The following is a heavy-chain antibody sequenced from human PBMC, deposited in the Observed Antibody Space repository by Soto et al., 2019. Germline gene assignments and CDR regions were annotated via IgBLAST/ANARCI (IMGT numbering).Heavy chain of an antibody. Sequence: GGSLRLSCAASGFTFAAYAMTWVRQAPGKGPEWLSYISSDESTVFYADSVKGRFTTSRDNAKNSVYLQMNSLRAEDTAVYYCATLTAPSDYWGQGSLVTVSS. D-gene: IGHD2-21*02. J-gene: IGHJ4*02. V-gene: IGHV3-11*01. CDR1: GFTFAAYA. CDR2: ISSDESTV. CDR3: ATLTAPSDY.